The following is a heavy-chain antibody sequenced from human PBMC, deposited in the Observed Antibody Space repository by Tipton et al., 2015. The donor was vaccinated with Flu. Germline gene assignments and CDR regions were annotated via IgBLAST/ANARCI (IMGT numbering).Heavy chain of an antibody. CDR3: AREGGFSTGFSRIDT. Sequence: TLSLTCTVSGGSISSYYWTWIRQPPGKGLEWIGYIYYSGSTNYNPSLKSRVIISGDRSKTQFSLKLSSVTAADTAVYYCAREGGFSTGFSRIDTWGQGTLFIVSS. D-gene: IGHD5-12*01. CDR1: GGSISSYY. CDR2: IYYSGST. V-gene: IGHV4-59*12. J-gene: IGHJ5*02.